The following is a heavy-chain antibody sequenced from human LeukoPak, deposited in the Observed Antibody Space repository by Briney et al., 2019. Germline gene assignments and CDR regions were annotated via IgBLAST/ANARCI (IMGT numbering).Heavy chain of an antibody. CDR2: ITRGSIYT. J-gene: IGHJ4*02. CDR3: ASLGSGNHY. D-gene: IGHD4-23*01. V-gene: IGHV3-21*01. Sequence: PGGSLRLSCAASGFTFSNYNMNWVRQTPGKGLEWVSSITRGSIYTFYADSVKGRFTISRDNAKNTLYLQMNSLRAEDTAVYYSASLGSGNHYWGQGTLVTVSS. CDR1: GFTFSNYN.